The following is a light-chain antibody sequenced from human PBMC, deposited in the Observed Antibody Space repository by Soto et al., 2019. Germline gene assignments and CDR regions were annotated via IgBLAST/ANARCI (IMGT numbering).Light chain of an antibody. Sequence: LVLTQSPGTLSLSPGETAALSCRASQIGSGNYLSWYQQKPGQAPRLLIYATSTRAPGIPDRFSGSGSATDFPLTINRLEPEDSAVYFCQHFGYPQWTFGRGTKVDI. CDR3: QHFGYPQWT. CDR2: ATS. V-gene: IGKV3-20*01. J-gene: IGKJ1*01. CDR1: QIGSGNY.